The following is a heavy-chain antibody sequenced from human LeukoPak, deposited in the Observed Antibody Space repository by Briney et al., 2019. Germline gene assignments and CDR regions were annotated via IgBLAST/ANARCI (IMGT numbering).Heavy chain of an antibody. V-gene: IGHV3-66*01. D-gene: IGHD2-2*01. Sequence: GGSLRLSCAASGFTVSSNYMSWVRQAAGKGLEWVSVIYSGGSTYYADSVKGRFTISRDNSKNTLYLQMNSLRAEDTAVYYCARDIVVVPAARAKVWGQGTLVTVSS. CDR2: IYSGGST. CDR3: ARDIVVVPAARAKV. CDR1: GFTVSSNY. J-gene: IGHJ4*02.